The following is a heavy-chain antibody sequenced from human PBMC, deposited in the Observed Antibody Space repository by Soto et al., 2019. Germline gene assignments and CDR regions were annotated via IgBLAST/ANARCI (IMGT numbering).Heavy chain of an antibody. J-gene: IGHJ4*02. Sequence: QVQLQQWGAGLLKPSETLSLTCAVYGGSFSGYYWSWIRQPPGKGLEWIGEINHSGSTNYNPSLKSRVTISVDTSKNPFSLRLSSVTAADTAVYYCARGRLIGYWGQGTLVTVSS. CDR2: INHSGST. CDR3: ARGRLIGY. CDR1: GGSFSGYY. V-gene: IGHV4-34*01.